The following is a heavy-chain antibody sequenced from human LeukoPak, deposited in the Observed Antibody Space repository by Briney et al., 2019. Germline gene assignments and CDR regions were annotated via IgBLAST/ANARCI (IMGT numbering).Heavy chain of an antibody. J-gene: IGHJ6*03. CDR2: MNPNSGNT. D-gene: IGHD6-13*01. CDR1: GYTFTSYD. CDR3: ARVHSSSWFSYYYYYMDV. V-gene: IGHV1-8*01. Sequence: ASVKVSCKASGYTFTSYDINWVRQATGQGLEWMGWMNPNSGNTGYAQKFQGRVTMTRNTSISTAYMELSSLRSEDTAVYYCARVHSSSWFSYYYYYMDVWGKGTTVTVSS.